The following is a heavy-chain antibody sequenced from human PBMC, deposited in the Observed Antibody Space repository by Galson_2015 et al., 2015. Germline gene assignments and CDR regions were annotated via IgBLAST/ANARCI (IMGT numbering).Heavy chain of an antibody. V-gene: IGHV3-21*01. CDR3: VREHDLLTGGFDY. J-gene: IGHJ4*02. CDR2: ISSSTAYI. CDR1: GLTFKRYG. D-gene: IGHD3-9*01. Sequence: SLRLSCAASGLTFKRYGMNWVRQAPGKGLEWVSSISSSTAYINYADSVKGRFTISRVNAKNSLYLQMDSLRAEDTAVYYCVREHDLLTGGFDYWGQGTLVTVSS.